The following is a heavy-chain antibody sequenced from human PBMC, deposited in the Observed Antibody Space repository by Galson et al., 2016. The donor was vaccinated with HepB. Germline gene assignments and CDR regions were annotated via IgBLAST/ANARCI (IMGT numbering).Heavy chain of an antibody. Sequence: SLRLSCAASGFTFKTYAMHWVCQAPGKGLDWVAVIWHDGSKKYFADSTKGRFTVSRDNSNNTLYLQMNSLSVEDTAVYYCARGDPWYSSGWGPDYWGQGTLVAVSS. CDR1: GFTFKTYA. CDR3: ARGDPWYSSGWGPDY. J-gene: IGHJ4*02. CDR2: IWHDGSKK. D-gene: IGHD6-19*01. V-gene: IGHV3-33*01.